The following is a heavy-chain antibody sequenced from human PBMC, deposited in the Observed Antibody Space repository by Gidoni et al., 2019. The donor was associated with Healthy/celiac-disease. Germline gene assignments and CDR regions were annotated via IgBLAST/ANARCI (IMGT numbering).Heavy chain of an antibody. D-gene: IGHD1-26*01. Sequence: QVQLQESGPGLVKPSETLSLTCPVSGCSVSSGSYYWSWIRQPPGKGLEWIGYIYYSGSTNYNPSLKSRVTISVDTSKNQFSLKLSSVTAADTAVYYCASFSGSYAWDYWGQGTLVTVSS. CDR3: ASFSGSYAWDY. J-gene: IGHJ4*02. CDR2: IYYSGST. V-gene: IGHV4-61*01. CDR1: GCSVSSGSYY.